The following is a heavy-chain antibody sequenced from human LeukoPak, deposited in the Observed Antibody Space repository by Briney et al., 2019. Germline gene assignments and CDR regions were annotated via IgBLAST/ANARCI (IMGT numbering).Heavy chain of an antibody. CDR1: GGSISSSSYY. CDR3: AKYYYDSSGYFDY. D-gene: IGHD3-22*01. Sequence: SETLSLTCTVSGGSISSSSYYCGWIRQPPGKGLEWIGSIYYSGSTYYNSSLKSRVTISVDTSKNQFSLKLSSVTAADTAVYYCAKYYYDSSGYFDYWGQGTLVTVSS. J-gene: IGHJ4*02. V-gene: IGHV4-39*01. CDR2: IYYSGST.